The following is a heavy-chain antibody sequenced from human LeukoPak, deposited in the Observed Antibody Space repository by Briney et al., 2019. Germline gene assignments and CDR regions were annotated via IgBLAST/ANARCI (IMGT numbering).Heavy chain of an antibody. V-gene: IGHV4-39*07. CDR1: SGSISTSNYY. CDR2: IYYTGST. D-gene: IGHD3-9*01. Sequence: SETLSLTCTVSSGSISTSNYYWGWVRQPPGKGLEWIGSIYYTGSTNYNPSLNSRVTISLDTSKNQFSLKMTSVTAADTAVYYCARNPPTIFGHFDLWGRGTLATVSS. CDR3: ARNPPTIFGHFDL. J-gene: IGHJ2*01.